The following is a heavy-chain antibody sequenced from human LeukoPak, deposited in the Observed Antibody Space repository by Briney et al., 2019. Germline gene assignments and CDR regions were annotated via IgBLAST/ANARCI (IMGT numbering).Heavy chain of an antibody. Sequence: GSLRLSCAASGFIFSNYAMHWVRQAPGKGLEWVALISSDGSKKDYADSVKGRFTISRDNSRNTLYLQMNSLRAEDTAVSYCARWLIAAARDAFDIWGQGTMVTVSS. CDR3: ARWLIAAARDAFDI. V-gene: IGHV3-30*04. J-gene: IGHJ3*02. CDR2: ISSDGSKK. D-gene: IGHD6-13*01. CDR1: GFIFSNYA.